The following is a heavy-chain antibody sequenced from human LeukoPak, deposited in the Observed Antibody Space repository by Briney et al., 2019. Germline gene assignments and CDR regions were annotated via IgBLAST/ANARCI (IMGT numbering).Heavy chain of an antibody. D-gene: IGHD1-26*01. CDR2: ISWNSGSI. J-gene: IGHJ4*02. V-gene: IGHV3-9*01. Sequence: PGRSLRLSCAASGFTFDDYAMHWVRQAPGKGLEWVSGISWNSGSIGYADSVKGRFTISRDNAKNSLYLQMNSLRAEDTALYYCAKGGSYYVFDYWGQGTLVTVSS. CDR1: GFTFDDYA. CDR3: AKGGSYYVFDY.